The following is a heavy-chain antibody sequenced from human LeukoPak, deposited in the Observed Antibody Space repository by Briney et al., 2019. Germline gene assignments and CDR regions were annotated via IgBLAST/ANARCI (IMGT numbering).Heavy chain of an antibody. CDR1: GFTVSSNY. CDR3: ARGSQYQLLLIDY. CDR2: IYSGGST. Sequence: PGGSLRLSCAASGFTVSSNYMSWVRQAPGKGLEWVSVIYSGGSTYYADSVKGRFTISRDNSKNTLYLQMNSLRAEDTAVYYCARGSQYQLLLIDYWGQGTLVTVSS. D-gene: IGHD2-2*01. J-gene: IGHJ4*02. V-gene: IGHV3-53*01.